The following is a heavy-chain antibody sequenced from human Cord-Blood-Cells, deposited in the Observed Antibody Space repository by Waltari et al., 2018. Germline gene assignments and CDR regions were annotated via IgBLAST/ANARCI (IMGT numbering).Heavy chain of an antibody. D-gene: IGHD6-13*01. J-gene: IGHJ4*02. CDR3: ARGGAAADDFDY. V-gene: IGHV3-21*01. Sequence: EVQLVESGGGLVKPGGSLRLSCAASGFTFSSYSMNWVRQGPGNGRGCVSSISSSSSYRYSADSVNGRCTISRDNAKNSLYLQMNSRRAEDTAVYYCARGGAAADDFDYWGQGTLVTVSS. CDR2: ISSSSSYR. CDR1: GFTFSSYS.